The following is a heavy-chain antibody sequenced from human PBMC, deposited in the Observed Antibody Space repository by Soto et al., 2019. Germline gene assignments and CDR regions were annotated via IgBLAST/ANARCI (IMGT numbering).Heavy chain of an antibody. CDR2: TDQDGSET. Sequence: GGSMRLXCTASGFTFRSYWMCWVRQAPGKGLEWVANTDQDGSETYHLHSVRGRFTISRDSGKNSMYLQLNSLRAEDTAVYYCARDRYWGQGTLVTVSS. V-gene: IGHV3-7*03. CDR1: GFTFRSYW. CDR3: ARDRY. D-gene: IGHD3-9*01. J-gene: IGHJ4*02.